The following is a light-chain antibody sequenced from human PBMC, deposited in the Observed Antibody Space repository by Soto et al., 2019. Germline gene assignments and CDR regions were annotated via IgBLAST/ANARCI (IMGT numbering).Light chain of an antibody. Sequence: DIQMTQSPSTLSASVGDRVSITCRASQSLNSWLAWYQQKPGKAPKLLIYKTSTLESGVPSRFSGSGSGTEFTLTISNLQPDDFATYYCQQYNTYSFGQGTKVGIK. CDR1: QSLNSW. CDR2: KTS. J-gene: IGKJ2*01. V-gene: IGKV1-5*03. CDR3: QQYNTYS.